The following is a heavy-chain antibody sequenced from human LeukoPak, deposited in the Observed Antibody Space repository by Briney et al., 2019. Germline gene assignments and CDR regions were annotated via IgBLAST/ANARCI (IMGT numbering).Heavy chain of an antibody. CDR3: TRDSFMGGYYYGKDV. CDR2: INPGGGST. Sequence: PGGSLRLSCAASGFTFSSYWMHWVRQAPGKGLEWVSRINPGGGSTSYADSVKGRFTISRDNAKNTLRLQMNSLRAEDTAVYYCTRDSFMGGYYYGKDVWGQGTTVTVSS. D-gene: IGHD3-16*01. CDR1: GFTFSSYW. V-gene: IGHV3-74*01. J-gene: IGHJ6*02.